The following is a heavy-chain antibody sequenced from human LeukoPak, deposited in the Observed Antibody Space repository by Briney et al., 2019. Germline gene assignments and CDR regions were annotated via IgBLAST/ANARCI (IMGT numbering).Heavy chain of an antibody. CDR3: ARGGSRPSYYDIWSDLDY. CDR1: GGSISSYY. Sequence: SETLSLTCTVSGGSISSYYWSWIRQPPGEALEWIGYIYYSGSTNYNPSLKSRVTISVDTSKNQFSLKLSSVTAADTAVYYCARGGSRPSYYDIWSDLDYWGRGTLVTVSS. V-gene: IGHV4-59*01. D-gene: IGHD3-3*01. CDR2: IYYSGST. J-gene: IGHJ4*02.